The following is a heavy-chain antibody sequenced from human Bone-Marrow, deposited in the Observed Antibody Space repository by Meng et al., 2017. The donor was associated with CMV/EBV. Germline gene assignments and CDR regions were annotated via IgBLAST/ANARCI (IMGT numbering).Heavy chain of an antibody. V-gene: IGHV1-2*02. CDR2: VNPHSGAA. D-gene: IGHD1-14*01. CDR1: GYTFTGHY. CDR3: ARESFPEYQNLDP. J-gene: IGHJ5*02. Sequence: ASVKVSCKASGYTFTGHYLHWVRQAPGQGLVWMGWVNPHSGAAKSAQKFHGRVTMTRDTSISTVYIVLNSLTYDDTAVYYCARESFPEYQNLDPWGQGTLVTVSS.